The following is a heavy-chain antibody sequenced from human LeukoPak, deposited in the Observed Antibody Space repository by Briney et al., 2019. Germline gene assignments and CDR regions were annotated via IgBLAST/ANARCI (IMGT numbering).Heavy chain of an antibody. CDR3: TTERLSRGATPDS. D-gene: IGHD1-26*01. CDR2: IKSKIDGGTT. CDR1: GGSISSYY. V-gene: IGHV3-15*01. Sequence: ETLSLTCTVSGGSISSYYWSWVRQAPGKGLEWVGRIKSKIDGGTTDYAAPVKGRFTISRDDSKNTLYLQMNSLKTEDTAVYYCTTERLSRGATPDSWGQGTLVTVSS. J-gene: IGHJ4*02.